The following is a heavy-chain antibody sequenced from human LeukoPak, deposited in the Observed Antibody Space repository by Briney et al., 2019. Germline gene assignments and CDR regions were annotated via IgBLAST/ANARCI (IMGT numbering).Heavy chain of an antibody. V-gene: IGHV4-34*01. CDR2: INHSGST. CDR3: ARDVRVGWELIG. Sequence: SETLSLTCAVYGGSFSGYYWSWIRQPPGKGLEWIGEINHSGSTNYNPSLKSRVTISVDTSNNQFSLRLGSVTAADTAVYYCARDVRVGWELIGWGQGTLVTISS. J-gene: IGHJ4*02. CDR1: GGSFSGYY. D-gene: IGHD1-26*01.